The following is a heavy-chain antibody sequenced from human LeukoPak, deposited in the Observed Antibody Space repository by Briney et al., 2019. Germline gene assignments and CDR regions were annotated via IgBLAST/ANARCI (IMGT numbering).Heavy chain of an antibody. J-gene: IGHJ5*02. CDR3: ARPGAAAAPRWFDP. CDR2: IYYSGST. Sequence: SETLSLTCTVSGGSISSSSYYWGWIRQPPGKGLEWIGSIYYSGSTYYNPSLKSRVTISVDTSKNQFSLKPSSVTAADTAVYYCARPGAAAAPRWFDPWGQGTLVTVSS. V-gene: IGHV4-39*01. CDR1: GGSISSSSYY. D-gene: IGHD6-13*01.